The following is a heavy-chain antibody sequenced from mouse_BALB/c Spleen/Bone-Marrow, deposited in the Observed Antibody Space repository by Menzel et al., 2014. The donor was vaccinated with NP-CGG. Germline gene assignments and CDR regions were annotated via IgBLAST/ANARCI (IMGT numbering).Heavy chain of an antibody. CDR3: TPLARNYFDY. J-gene: IGHJ2*01. CDR2: IYPGNSDT. CDR1: GYTFTSYW. Sequence: EVQLVESGTVLARPGASVKMSCKASGYTFTSYWVHWVKQRPGQGLEWLGTIYPGNSDTTYNQKFKGKAKLTAVTSTSTAYMELSSLTNEDSAVYYCTPLARNYFDYWGQGSTLTVSS. V-gene: IGHV1-5*01.